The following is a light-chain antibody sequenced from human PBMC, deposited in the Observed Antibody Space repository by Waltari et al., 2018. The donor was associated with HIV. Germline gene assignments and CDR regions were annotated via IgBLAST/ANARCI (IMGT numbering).Light chain of an antibody. CDR1: VFVNLY. V-gene: IGKV1-39*01. CDR3: QQTFAMPLS. Sequence: DVQLTQSPSFLSASVGASVTITCRTSVFVNLYLNWYQQRPGEAPKLLIYGSSILQSGVPSRFSGRGSGTNFVLTISGLRPEDSATYYCQQTFAMPLSFGAGTKVEI. CDR2: GSS. J-gene: IGKJ4*01.